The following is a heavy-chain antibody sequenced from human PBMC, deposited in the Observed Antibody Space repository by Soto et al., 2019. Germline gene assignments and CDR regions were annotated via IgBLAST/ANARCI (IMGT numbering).Heavy chain of an antibody. J-gene: IGHJ3*02. Sequence: GGSLRLSCAASGFSFGSYGMHWVRQAPGKGLEWVAVIWYDGSNKYYADSVKGRFTISRDNSKNTLYLQMNSLRAEDTAVYYCARDRSSGWYCDAFDIWGQGTMVTVSS. CDR3: ARDRSSGWYCDAFDI. CDR1: GFSFGSYG. V-gene: IGHV3-33*01. D-gene: IGHD6-19*01. CDR2: IWYDGSNK.